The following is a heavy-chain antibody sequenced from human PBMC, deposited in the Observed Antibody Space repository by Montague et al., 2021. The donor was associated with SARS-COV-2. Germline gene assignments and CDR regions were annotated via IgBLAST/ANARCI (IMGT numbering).Heavy chain of an antibody. D-gene: IGHD3-10*01. V-gene: IGHV3-21*05. Sequence: SLRLSCAASGFTFSSYSMNWVRQALGKGLEWLSYISGSGDLSYSIDSVRGRFTIFRDNAKNSLYLHMNSLRADDTAVYYCARSPTHSGNYYNPDYWGQGTLVTVSS. CDR2: ISGSGDLS. CDR1: GFTFSSYS. CDR3: ARSPTHSGNYYNPDY. J-gene: IGHJ4*02.